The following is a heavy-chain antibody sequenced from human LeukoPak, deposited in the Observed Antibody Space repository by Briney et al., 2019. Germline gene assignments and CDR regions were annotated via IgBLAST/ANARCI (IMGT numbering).Heavy chain of an antibody. CDR1: GYSFTSYW. V-gene: IGHV5-51*01. Sequence: KTGGSLRLSCKGSGYSFTSYWIGWVRQMPGKGLEWMGIIYPGDCGTRYSPSFQGQVTISADKSISTAYLQWSSLKASDTAMYYCARQGEYSSSYYFDYWGQGTLVTVSS. D-gene: IGHD6-6*01. CDR2: IYPGDCGT. CDR3: ARQGEYSSSYYFDY. J-gene: IGHJ4*02.